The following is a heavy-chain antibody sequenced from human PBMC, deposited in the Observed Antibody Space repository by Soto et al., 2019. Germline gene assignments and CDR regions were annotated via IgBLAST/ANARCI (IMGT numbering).Heavy chain of an antibody. CDR1: GGSISSGGYY. CDR2: IYYSGST. D-gene: IGHD5-18*01. Sequence: QVQLQESGPGLVKPSQTLSLTCTVSGGSISSGGYYWSWIRQHPGKGLEWIGYIYYSGSTYYNPSLKSRVTITMDTSQNQFSLKLTSVTAADTAVYYCAREAARILNWCDPWGQGTLVTVSS. J-gene: IGHJ5*02. V-gene: IGHV4-31*03. CDR3: AREAARILNWCDP.